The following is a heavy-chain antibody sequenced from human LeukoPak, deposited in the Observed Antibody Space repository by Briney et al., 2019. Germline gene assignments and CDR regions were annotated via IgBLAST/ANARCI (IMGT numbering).Heavy chain of an antibody. CDR3: ARGAVATIFDF. V-gene: IGHV3-21*01. Sequence: GGSLRLSCTASGFTFSNYNMNWVRQAPGKGLEWVSSISSSSSYIYYADSVKGRFTISRDNAKNSLYLQMNSLRAEDTAVYYCARGAVATIFDFWGQGTMVTVSS. CDR2: ISSSSSYI. D-gene: IGHD5-12*01. CDR1: GFTFSNYN. J-gene: IGHJ3*01.